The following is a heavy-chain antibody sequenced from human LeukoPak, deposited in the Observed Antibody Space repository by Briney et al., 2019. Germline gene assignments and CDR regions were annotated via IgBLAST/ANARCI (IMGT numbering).Heavy chain of an antibody. CDR2: ISGSGGST. CDR3: AKGPHAIYLGDWFDP. V-gene: IGHV3-23*01. Sequence: GGSLRLSCAASGFTFSNYAMSWVRQAPGKGLEWASGISGSGGSTYYADSVKGRFTISRDNSKNTLYLQMNSLRAEDTAVYYCAKGPHAIYLGDWFDPWGQGTLVTVSS. J-gene: IGHJ5*02. CDR1: GFTFSNYA. D-gene: IGHD2-8*01.